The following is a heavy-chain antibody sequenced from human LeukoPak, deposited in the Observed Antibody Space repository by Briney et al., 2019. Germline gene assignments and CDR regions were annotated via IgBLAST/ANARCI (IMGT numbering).Heavy chain of an antibody. CDR1: GGSISIYR. J-gene: IGHJ4*02. CDR2: IYTTGST. V-gene: IGHV4-4*07. D-gene: IGHD3-10*01. Sequence: SETLSLTCTVSGGSISIYRWSWIRQPAGKGLEWIGRIYTTGSTNDNPSLKSRVTMSVDTSNNQFSLKLRSVTAADTAVYYCARVHWGSYGLGSYYDTLDYWGQGTLVTVSS. CDR3: ARVHWGSYGLGSYYDTLDY.